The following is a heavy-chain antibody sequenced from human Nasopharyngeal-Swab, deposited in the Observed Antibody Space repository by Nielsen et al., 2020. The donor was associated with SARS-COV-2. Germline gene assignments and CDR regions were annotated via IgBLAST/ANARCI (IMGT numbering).Heavy chain of an antibody. J-gene: IGHJ4*02. CDR1: GFTFDKYW. CDR3: AKGAYTYSSSWYGY. Sequence: GESLKISCAASGFTFDKYWMHWVRQAPGKGLEWVSAISGSGGSTYYADSVKGRFTISRDNSKNTLYLQMNSLRAEDTAVYYCAKGAYTYSSSWYGYWGQGTLVTVSS. V-gene: IGHV3-23*01. CDR2: ISGSGGST. D-gene: IGHD6-13*01.